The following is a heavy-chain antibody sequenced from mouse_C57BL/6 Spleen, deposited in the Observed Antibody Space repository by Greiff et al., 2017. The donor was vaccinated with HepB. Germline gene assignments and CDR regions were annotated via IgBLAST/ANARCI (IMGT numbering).Heavy chain of an antibody. CDR3: ARGDDGDQLEDYFDD. CDR2: INPNYGTT. Sequence: VQLQQSGPELVKPGASVKISCKASGYSFTDYNMNWVKQSNGKSLEWIGVINPNYGTTSYNQKFKGQATLTVDQSSSTAYMQRNSLTSEDSAVYYCARGDDGDQLEDYFDDWGQGTTLTVAS. D-gene: IGHD2-13*01. V-gene: IGHV1-39*01. J-gene: IGHJ2*01. CDR1: GYSFTDYN.